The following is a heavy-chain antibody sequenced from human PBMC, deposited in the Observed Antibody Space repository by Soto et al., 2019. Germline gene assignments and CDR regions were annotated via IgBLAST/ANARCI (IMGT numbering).Heavy chain of an antibody. CDR1: GGTSSSYA. J-gene: IGHJ4*02. CDR2: IIPIFGTA. D-gene: IGHD3-22*01. CDR3: ARAPPYYYDSSGYYLGEYDY. Sequence: ASVKVSCKASGGTSSSYAISWVRQAPGQGLEWMGGIIPIFGTASYAQKFQGRVTITADESTSTAYMELSSLRSEDTAVYYCARAPPYYYDSSGYYLGEYDYWGQGTLVTVSS. V-gene: IGHV1-69*13.